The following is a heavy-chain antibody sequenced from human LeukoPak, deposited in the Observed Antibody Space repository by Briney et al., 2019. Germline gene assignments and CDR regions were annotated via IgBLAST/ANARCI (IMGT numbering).Heavy chain of an antibody. V-gene: IGHV3-48*02. CDR2: IGSSSSNI. CDR1: GFTFSSYS. Sequence: GGSLRLSCAASGFTFSSYSMNWVRQAPGKGLEWISYIGSSSSNIYYADSVKGRFTISRDNAKNSLDLQMNSLRDEDTAVYYCAQGPDFQGVITHWGQGILVTVSS. D-gene: IGHD3-10*01. J-gene: IGHJ4*02. CDR3: AQGPDFQGVITH.